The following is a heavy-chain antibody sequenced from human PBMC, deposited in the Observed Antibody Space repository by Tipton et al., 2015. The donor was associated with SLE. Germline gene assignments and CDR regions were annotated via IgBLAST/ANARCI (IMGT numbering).Heavy chain of an antibody. Sequence: SLRLSRAASGFVFNSYRMNWIRQAPGGGLEWVSSISSRGDYIYYADSVKGRFTISRDNAKNSLYLQMNSLRAEDTAMYYCASFYCTSTVCTPFDYWGQGTQVAVSS. D-gene: IGHD2-2*01. CDR2: ISSRGDYI. J-gene: IGHJ4*02. CDR1: GFVFNSYR. CDR3: ASFYCTSTVCTPFDY. V-gene: IGHV3-21*01.